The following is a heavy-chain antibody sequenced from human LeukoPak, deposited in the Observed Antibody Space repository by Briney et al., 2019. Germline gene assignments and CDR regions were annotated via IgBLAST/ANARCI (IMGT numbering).Heavy chain of an antibody. CDR3: ARESRPEGRLIDIDL. D-gene: IGHD2-15*01. CDR1: GFTFSDYW. Sequence: GGSLRLSCAASGFTFSDYWMSWVRQAPGKGLEWVADINQDESEKNYVDSMRGRITISRDNAENSLFLEMDSLRVEDTAFYYCARESRPEGRLIDIDLWGQGTLVTVSS. J-gene: IGHJ5*02. CDR2: INQDESEK. V-gene: IGHV3-7*01.